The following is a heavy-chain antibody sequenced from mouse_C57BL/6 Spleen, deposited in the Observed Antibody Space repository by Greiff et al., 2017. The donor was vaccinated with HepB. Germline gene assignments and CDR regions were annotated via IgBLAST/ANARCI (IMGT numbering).Heavy chain of an antibody. J-gene: IGHJ1*03. CDR3: ARLGWDRYFDV. Sequence: EVQLQQSGPVLVKPGASVKMSCKASGYTFTDYYMNWVKQSHGKSLEWIGVINPYNGGTSYNQKFKGKATLTVDKSSSTAYMELNSLTSEDSAVYYCARLGWDRYFDVWGTGTTVTVSS. CDR2: INPYNGGT. CDR1: GYTFTDYY. V-gene: IGHV1-19*01. D-gene: IGHD4-1*01.